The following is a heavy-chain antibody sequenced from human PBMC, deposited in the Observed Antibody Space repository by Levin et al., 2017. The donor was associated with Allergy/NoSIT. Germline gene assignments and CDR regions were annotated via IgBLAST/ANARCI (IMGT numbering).Heavy chain of an antibody. V-gene: IGHV1-8*01. J-gene: IGHJ5*02. CDR1: GYTFTSYD. CDR3: ARCEYSSSGWFDP. CDR2: MNPNSGNT. Sequence: GALVKVSCKASGYTFTSYDINWVRQATGQGLEWMGWMNPNSGNTGYAQKFQGRVTMTRNTSISTAYMELSSLRSEDTAVYYCARCEYSSSGWFDPWGQGTLVTVSS. D-gene: IGHD6-6*01.